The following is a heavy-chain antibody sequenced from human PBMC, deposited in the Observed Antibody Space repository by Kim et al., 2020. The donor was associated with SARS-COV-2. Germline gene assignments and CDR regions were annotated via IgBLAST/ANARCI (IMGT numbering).Heavy chain of an antibody. Sequence: SETLSLTCTVSGGSISSSSYYWGWIRQPPGKGLEWIGSIYYSGSTYYNPSLKSRVTISVDTSKNQFSLKLSSVTAADTAVYYCSASLPWFGELLGYYGMDVWGQGTTVTVSS. CDR3: SASLPWFGELLGYYGMDV. V-gene: IGHV4-39*01. J-gene: IGHJ6*02. CDR2: IYYSGST. D-gene: IGHD3-10*01. CDR1: GGSISSSSYY.